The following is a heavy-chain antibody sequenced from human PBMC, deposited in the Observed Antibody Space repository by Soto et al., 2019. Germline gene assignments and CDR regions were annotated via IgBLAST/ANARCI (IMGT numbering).Heavy chain of an antibody. V-gene: IGHV4-59*01. D-gene: IGHD3-3*01. J-gene: IGHJ5*02. Sequence: QVQLQESGPGLVKPSETLSLTCTVSGGSTSSYYWSWIRQPPGKGLEWIGYIYYSGSTNYNPSLKSRVTISVDTSKNQFSLKLSSVTAADTAVYYCARTMRWFDPWGQGTLVTVSS. CDR3: ARTMRWFDP. CDR2: IYYSGST. CDR1: GGSTSSYY.